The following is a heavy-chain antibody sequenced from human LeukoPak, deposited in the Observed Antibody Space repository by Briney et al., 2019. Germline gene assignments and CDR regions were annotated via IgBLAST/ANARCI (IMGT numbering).Heavy chain of an antibody. CDR3: AKERPTTTAFDY. CDR2: ISSSGGST. V-gene: IGHV3-23*01. D-gene: IGHD4-4*01. Sequence: GGSLRLSCAASGFTFSSYAMSLVRLAPGKGLEWVSYISSSGGSTYYADSVKGRFTISRDNSKNTLYLQMNSLRAEDTAVYYCAKERPTTTAFDYWGQGTLVTVSS. J-gene: IGHJ4*02. CDR1: GFTFSSYA.